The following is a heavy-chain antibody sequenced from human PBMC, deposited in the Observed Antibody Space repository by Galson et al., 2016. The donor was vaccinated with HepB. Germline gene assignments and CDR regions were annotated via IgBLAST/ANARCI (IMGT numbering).Heavy chain of an antibody. D-gene: IGHD3-10*01. CDR1: GLTFRTFW. CDR2: VNEDASTI. CDR3: ARDFGGPSDY. V-gene: IGHV3-74*01. Sequence: SLRLSCAGFGLTFRTFWMHWVRQVPGKGLVRVSRVNEDASTINYAASVRGRVTISRDNTENKLYLQMNSLRPEDSALYYCARDFGGPSDYWGQGILVTVSS. J-gene: IGHJ4*02.